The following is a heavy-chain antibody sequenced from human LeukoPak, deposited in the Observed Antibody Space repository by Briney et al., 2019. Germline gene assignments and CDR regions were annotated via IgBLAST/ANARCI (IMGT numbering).Heavy chain of an antibody. V-gene: IGHV1-18*01. Sequence: ASVKVSCKASGYTFTSYGISWVRQAPGQGLEWMGWISAYNGNTNYAQKLQGRVTMTTDTSTSTAYMELRSLRSDDTAVYYCARDKRDSYDSSGYIEAYDIWGQGTMVTVSS. CDR2: ISAYNGNT. CDR1: GYTFTSYG. J-gene: IGHJ3*02. CDR3: ARDKRDSYDSSGYIEAYDI. D-gene: IGHD3-22*01.